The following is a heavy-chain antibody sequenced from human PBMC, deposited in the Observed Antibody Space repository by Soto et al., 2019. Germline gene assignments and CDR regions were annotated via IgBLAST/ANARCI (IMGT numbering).Heavy chain of an antibody. CDR3: ARTGYSSSWYYFDY. J-gene: IGHJ4*02. V-gene: IGHV4-59*01. Sequence: PSETLSLTCTVSGGSISSYYWSWIRQPPGKGLEWIGYIYYSGSTNYNPSIKSRVTISVDTSKNQFSLKLSSVTAEDTAVYYCARTGYSSSWYYFDYWGQGTLVTVSS. CDR2: IYYSGST. CDR1: GGSISSYY. D-gene: IGHD6-13*01.